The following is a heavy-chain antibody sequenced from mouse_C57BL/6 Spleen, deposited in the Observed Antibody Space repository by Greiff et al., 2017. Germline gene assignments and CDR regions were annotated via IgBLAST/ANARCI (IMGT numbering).Heavy chain of an antibody. D-gene: IGHD1-1*01. V-gene: IGHV2-2*01. CDR3: CRGDTTVVAPLAY. CDR1: GLPLTRYG. CDR2: IWSGGST. J-gene: IGHJ3*01. Sequence: VQRAASGPGLVQPSHSLSTICTVSGLPLTRYGVHWVSPSPGTGLEWLGVIWSGGSTDYIAAFISRLSISENDSKSEVFFKMNSLQADDTAIYYCCRGDTTVVAPLAYWGQGTLVTVSA.